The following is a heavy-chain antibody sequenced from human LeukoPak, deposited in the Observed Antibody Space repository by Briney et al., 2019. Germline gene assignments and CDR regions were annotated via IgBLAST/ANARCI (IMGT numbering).Heavy chain of an antibody. J-gene: IGHJ4*02. D-gene: IGHD3-3*01. CDR1: GFTFSSYA. V-gene: IGHV3-23*01. CDR3: AKDLRFLEWLLFDAFDY. Sequence: PGRSLRLSCAASGFTFSSYAMSWVRQAPGKGLEWVSAISGSGGSTYYADSVKGRFTISRDNSKITLYLQMNSLRAEDTAVYYCAKDLRFLEWLLFDAFDYWGQGTLVTVSS. CDR2: ISGSGGST.